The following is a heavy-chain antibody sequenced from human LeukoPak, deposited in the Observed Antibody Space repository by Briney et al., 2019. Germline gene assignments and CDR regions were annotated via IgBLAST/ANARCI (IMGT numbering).Heavy chain of an antibody. D-gene: IGHD2/OR15-2a*01. CDR1: GGSISSYY. Sequence: PSETLSLTCTVSGGSISSYYWSWIRQSPGKGREWIANIYYTGTPYYNPSLQSRVTISVDMSKNQFSLKLSTVTAADTAVYYCARVKSTVTSFDIWGQGTMVTVSS. CDR3: ARVKSTVTSFDI. CDR2: IYYTGTP. V-gene: IGHV4-59*01. J-gene: IGHJ3*02.